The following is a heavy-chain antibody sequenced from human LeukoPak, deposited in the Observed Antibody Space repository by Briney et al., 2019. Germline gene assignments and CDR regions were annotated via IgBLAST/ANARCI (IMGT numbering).Heavy chain of an antibody. D-gene: IGHD1-7*01. CDR2: MNPNNGRT. CDR1: GYTFINYD. J-gene: IGHJ6*03. Sequence: ASVKVSCKASGYTFINYDINWVRQATGQGLEWMGWMNPNNGRTGYAQKFQGRVTMTRNSSISTAYMELNTLTSDDTAVYYCERGSWITGTTSYYYHMDVWGKGPTVTVSS. CDR3: ERGSWITGTTSYYYHMDV. V-gene: IGHV1-8*01.